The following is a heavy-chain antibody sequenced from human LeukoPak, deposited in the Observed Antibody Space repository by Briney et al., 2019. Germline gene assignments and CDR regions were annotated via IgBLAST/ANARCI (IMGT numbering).Heavy chain of an antibody. CDR3: AGYSSGWSSGGGY. J-gene: IGHJ4*02. CDR1: GGSISSLTYY. Sequence: NASETLSLTCTVSGGSISSLTYYWGWIRQPPGKGLEWIASIYYSGTTYYSPSLKSRVTISVNRSNNQFSLRLSSVTAADKAVYFCAGYSSGWSSGGGYWGQGTLVTVSS. CDR2: IYYSGTT. D-gene: IGHD6-19*01. V-gene: IGHV4-39*01.